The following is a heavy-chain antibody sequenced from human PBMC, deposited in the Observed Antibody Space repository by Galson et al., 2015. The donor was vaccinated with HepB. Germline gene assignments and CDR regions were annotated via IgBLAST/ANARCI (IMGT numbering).Heavy chain of an antibody. CDR3: AKGFKRAYDYVWGSYRGNDAFDI. J-gene: IGHJ3*02. V-gene: IGHV3-74*01. D-gene: IGHD3-16*02. CDR2: INSDGSST. Sequence: SLRLSCAASGFTFSSYWMHWVRQAPGKGLVWVSRINSDGSSTSYADSVKGRFTISRDNAKNTLYLQMNSLRAEDTAVYYCAKGFKRAYDYVWGSYRGNDAFDIWGQGTMVTVSS. CDR1: GFTFSSYW.